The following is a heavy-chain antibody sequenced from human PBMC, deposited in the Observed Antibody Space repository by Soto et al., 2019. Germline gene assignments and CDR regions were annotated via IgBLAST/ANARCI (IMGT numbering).Heavy chain of an antibody. V-gene: IGHV5-51*01. CDR1: GYSFSNYW. J-gene: IGHJ5*02. CDR2: IYPSDSQT. Sequence: GESLKISCKGSGYSFSNYWIAWVRQMPGKGLEYMGIIYPSDSQTRYSPSFHGQVTISADKSISTAYLQWTSLKASDTAIYYCARHGCYGDYSYNDFDPWGQGTMVTVSS. D-gene: IGHD4-17*01. CDR3: ARHGCYGDYSYNDFDP.